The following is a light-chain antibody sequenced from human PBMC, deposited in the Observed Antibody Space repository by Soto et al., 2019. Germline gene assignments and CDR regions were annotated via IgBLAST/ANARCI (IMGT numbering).Light chain of an antibody. Sequence: QCLLALPASVSGSRGQSITISCTGTISDVGAYDAVSWYQQHPGKAPQVIIYRGTKRPSGVSTRFSGSVSGNTASLTVSGLQDEDEAEYFCCSSAPESTYVFGTGTKAPS. CDR3: CSSAPESTYV. V-gene: IGLV2-23*01. J-gene: IGLJ1*01. CDR1: ISDVGAYDA. CDR2: RGT.